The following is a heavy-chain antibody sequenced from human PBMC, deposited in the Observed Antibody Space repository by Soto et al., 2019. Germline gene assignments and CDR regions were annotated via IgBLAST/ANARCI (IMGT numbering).Heavy chain of an antibody. Sequence: QVQLQESGPGLVKPSETLSLTCTVSGGSVSSGSYYWTWIRQPPGQGLEWIAYIHYTGSTDYNPYLNSRVTISRDTSRNQFSVKLRSVTAADTAVYYCAASLRDYFDSWGQGALVAVSS. CDR2: IHYTGST. CDR3: AASLRDYFDS. J-gene: IGHJ4*02. CDR1: GGSVSSGSYY. V-gene: IGHV4-61*01. D-gene: IGHD3-10*01.